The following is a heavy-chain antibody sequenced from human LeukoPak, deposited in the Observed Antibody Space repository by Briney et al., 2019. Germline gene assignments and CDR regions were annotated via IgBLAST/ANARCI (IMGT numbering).Heavy chain of an antibody. J-gene: IGHJ6*03. V-gene: IGHV4-34*01. Sequence: PSETLSLTCAVFGGSFSDYFWSWIRQPPGKGLEWIGEIDHSGGTNYNPSLKSRVTISVDTSKNQFSLKVTSVTAADAAVYYCARMRGGGIGYSNHMDVWGKGTTVIVSS. D-gene: IGHD2-15*01. CDR2: IDHSGGT. CDR3: ARMRGGGIGYSNHMDV. CDR1: GGSFSDYF.